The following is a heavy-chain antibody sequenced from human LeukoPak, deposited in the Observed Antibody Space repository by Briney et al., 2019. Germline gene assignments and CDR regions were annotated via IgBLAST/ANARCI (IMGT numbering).Heavy chain of an antibody. CDR2: ISYDGSNK. J-gene: IGHJ5*02. CDR1: GFTFSSYG. CDR3: AKGPSLRYFDWLPRDP. V-gene: IGHV3-30*18. D-gene: IGHD3-9*01. Sequence: GRYLRLSCAASGFTFSSYGMHWVRQAPGKGLEWVAVISYDGSNKYYADSVKGRFTISRDNSKNTLYLQMNSLRAEDTAVYYCAKGPSLRYFDWLPRDPWGQGTLVTVSS.